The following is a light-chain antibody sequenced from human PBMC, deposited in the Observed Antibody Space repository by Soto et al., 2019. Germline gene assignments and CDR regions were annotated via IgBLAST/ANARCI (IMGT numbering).Light chain of an antibody. CDR1: SSNIGNNA. CDR3: AAWDDSLNGWV. J-gene: IGLJ3*02. CDR2: YDD. V-gene: IGLV1-36*01. Sequence: QSVLTQPPSLSEAPRQRVSISCSGSSSNIGNNAVNWYQQLPGKAPKLLIYYDDIKPSGVSGRFSASKSGTSASLAISGLQSEDEAQYYCAAWDDSLNGWVFGGGTKLTVL.